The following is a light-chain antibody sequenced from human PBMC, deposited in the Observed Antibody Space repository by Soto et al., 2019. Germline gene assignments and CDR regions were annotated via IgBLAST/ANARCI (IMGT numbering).Light chain of an antibody. CDR3: AAWDDSLNGPV. J-gene: IGLJ1*01. V-gene: IGLV1-44*01. Sequence: QPVLTQPPSSAETPGQTLPIPWSGNSSTIGSNTVNWYQQLPGTAPKLLIYSNNQRPSGVPDRFSGSKSGTSASLAISGLQSEDEADYYCAAWDDSLNGPVFGTGTKVTVL. CDR2: SNN. CDR1: SSTIGSNT.